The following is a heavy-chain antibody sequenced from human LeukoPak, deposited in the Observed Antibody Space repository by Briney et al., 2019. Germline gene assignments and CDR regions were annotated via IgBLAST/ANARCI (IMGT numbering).Heavy chain of an antibody. CDR3: ARDTGT. V-gene: IGHV3-74*01. D-gene: IGHD3-10*01. CDR2: IDSGGSST. Sequence: GGSLRLSCAASGFTFRSYWMYWVRPGPGKGLVGVSRIDSGGSSTIYADSVKGRFTISRDNAKNMLYLQMNSLRVEDTAVYYCARDTGTGGQGALVTVSS. CDR1: GFTFRSYW. J-gene: IGHJ4*02.